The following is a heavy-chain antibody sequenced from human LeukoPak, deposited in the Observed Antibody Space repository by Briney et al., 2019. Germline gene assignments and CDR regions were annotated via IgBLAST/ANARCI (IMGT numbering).Heavy chain of an antibody. CDR3: ARGSFVAAAGKYYYYYYMDV. V-gene: IGHV4-34*01. D-gene: IGHD6-13*01. CDR2: INHSGST. Sequence: SETLSLTCAVYGGSFSGYYWSWIRQPPGKGLEWIGEINHSGSTNYNPSLKSRVTISADTSKNQFSLKLSSVTAADTAVYYCARGSFVAAAGKYYYYYYMDVWGKGTTVTVSS. CDR1: GGSFSGYY. J-gene: IGHJ6*03.